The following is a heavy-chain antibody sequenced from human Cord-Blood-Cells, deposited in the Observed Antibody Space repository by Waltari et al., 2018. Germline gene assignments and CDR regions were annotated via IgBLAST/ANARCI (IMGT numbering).Heavy chain of an antibody. J-gene: IGHJ4*02. CDR2: IYHSGST. V-gene: IGHV4-38-2*02. CDR1: GYSISSGYY. CDR3: ASAWIQLWFDY. D-gene: IGHD5-18*01. Sequence: QVQLQESGPGLVKPSETLSLTCTVPGYSISSGYYWGWIRQPPGKGLEWIGSIYHSGSTYYNPSLKSRVTISVDTSKNQFSLKLSSVTAADTAVYYCASAWIQLWFDYWGQGTLVTVSS.